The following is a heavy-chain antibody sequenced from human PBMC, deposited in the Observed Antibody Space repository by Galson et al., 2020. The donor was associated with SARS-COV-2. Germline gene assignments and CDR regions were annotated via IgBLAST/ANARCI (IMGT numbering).Heavy chain of an antibody. CDR3: AKGYVITMVQGVIRTSDAFDI. Sequence: GGSLRLSCAASGFTFSSYGMYWVRQAPGKGLEWVAVISYDGSNKYYADSVKGRFTISRDNSKNTLYLQMNSLRAEDTAVYYCAKGYVITMVQGVIRTSDAFDIWGQGTMVTVSS. CDR2: ISYDGSNK. V-gene: IGHV3-30*18. D-gene: IGHD3-10*01. CDR1: GFTFSSYG. J-gene: IGHJ3*02.